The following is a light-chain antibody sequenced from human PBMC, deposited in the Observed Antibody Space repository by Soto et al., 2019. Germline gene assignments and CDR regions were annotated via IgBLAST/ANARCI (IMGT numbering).Light chain of an antibody. V-gene: IGLV2-14*01. CDR3: SSYTSMTTLV. CDR1: SSDVGGYIY. J-gene: IGLJ1*01. Sequence: QSVLTQPASVSGSPGQSITISCTGTSSDVGGYIYVPWYRQHPGKAPKPIIYEVSNRPSGVSNRFSGSKSGNTASLTISGLQAEDEADYYCSSYTSMTTLVFGTGTKVTVL. CDR2: EVS.